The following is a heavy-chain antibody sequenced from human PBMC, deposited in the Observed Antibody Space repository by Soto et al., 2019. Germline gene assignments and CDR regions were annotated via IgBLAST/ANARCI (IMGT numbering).Heavy chain of an antibody. CDR3: ARFQGDSYYNF. V-gene: IGHV3-11*01. CDR2: ISISGTTI. Sequence: QVQLVESGGGLVKPGGSLRLSCAASGFTLSDYYMTWIRQAPGKGLEWVSDISISGTTIHYADSVRGRFTISRDNAKNSLWLQMNTLRAEDTAVYYCARFQGDSYYNFWGQGTLVTVSS. D-gene: IGHD3-10*01. J-gene: IGHJ4*02. CDR1: GFTLSDYY.